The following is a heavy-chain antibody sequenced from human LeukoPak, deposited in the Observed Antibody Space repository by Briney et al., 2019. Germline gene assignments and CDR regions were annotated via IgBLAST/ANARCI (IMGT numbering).Heavy chain of an antibody. V-gene: IGHV3-23*01. Sequence: ASMRLSCVASGFRFGDFAMSWVRLAPGKGLEWVSIISGSGDGTYYADSVKGRFTISRDNSRNTMYLQTNSLRAEDTALYYCAKQEGWELGDYYFDYWGQGTLVTVSS. CDR3: AKQEGWELGDYYFDY. D-gene: IGHD1-26*01. CDR1: GFRFGDFA. CDR2: ISGSGDGT. J-gene: IGHJ4*02.